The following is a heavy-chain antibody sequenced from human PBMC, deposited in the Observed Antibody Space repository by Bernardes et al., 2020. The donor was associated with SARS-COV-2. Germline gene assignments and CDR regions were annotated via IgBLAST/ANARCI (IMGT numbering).Heavy chain of an antibody. CDR3: ARDRPTYGSGSANDAFDI. CDR2: IYYSGDT. D-gene: IGHD3-10*01. CDR1: GGSISSGGYY. Sequence: SETLSLTCTVSGGSISSGGYYWSWIRQHPGEGLEWIGYIYYSGDTYYNPSLKSRVTISVDTSKNQFSLKLTSVTAADTAVYYCARDRPTYGSGSANDAFDIWGQGTMVTVSS. J-gene: IGHJ3*02. V-gene: IGHV4-31*03.